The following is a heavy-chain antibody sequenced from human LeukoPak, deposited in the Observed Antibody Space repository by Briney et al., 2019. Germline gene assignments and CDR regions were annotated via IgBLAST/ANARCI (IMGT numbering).Heavy chain of an antibody. D-gene: IGHD3-22*01. Sequence: PGGSLRLSCAASGFTFDDYAMHWVRQAPGKGLEWVSGISWNSGSIGYADSVKGRFTISRDNAKNSLYLQMNSLRAEDTALYYCAKDIGSSGSEDYWGQGTLVTVS. CDR1: GFTFDDYA. V-gene: IGHV3-9*01. CDR3: AKDIGSSGSEDY. J-gene: IGHJ4*02. CDR2: ISWNSGSI.